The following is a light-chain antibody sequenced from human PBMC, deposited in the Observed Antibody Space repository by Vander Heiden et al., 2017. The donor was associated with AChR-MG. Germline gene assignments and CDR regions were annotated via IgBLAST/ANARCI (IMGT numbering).Light chain of an antibody. J-gene: IGKJ4*01. CDR1: QSVSSSY. CDR2: GAS. Sequence: EIVLTQFLGTQSSSPGERATLPCRASQSVSSSYLAWYQQKPGQAPRLLIYGASSRATGIPDRFSGSGSGTDFTLTISRLEPEDFAVYYCQQYGSSPLTFGGGTKVEIK. V-gene: IGKV3-20*01. CDR3: QQYGSSPLT.